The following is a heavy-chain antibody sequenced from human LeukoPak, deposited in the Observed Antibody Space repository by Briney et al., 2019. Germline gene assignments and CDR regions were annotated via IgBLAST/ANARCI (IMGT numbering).Heavy chain of an antibody. J-gene: IGHJ4*02. D-gene: IGHD6-13*01. Sequence: SETLSLTCAVYGGSFSGYYWSWIRQPPGKGLEWIGEINHSGSTNYNPSLKSRVSISVDTSKNQFSLKLSSVTAADTAVYYCARVVGGIAAAGYFDYWGQGALVTVSS. V-gene: IGHV4-34*01. CDR3: ARVVGGIAAAGYFDY. CDR1: GGSFSGYY. CDR2: INHSGST.